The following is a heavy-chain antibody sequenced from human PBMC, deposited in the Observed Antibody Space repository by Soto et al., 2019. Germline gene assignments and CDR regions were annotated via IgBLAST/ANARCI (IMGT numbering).Heavy chain of an antibody. Sequence: LRVSCAASGFTCRSYSMNWVRQAPGKGLEWVSSISSSSSYIYYADSVKGRFTISRDNAKNSLYLQLNSLRAEDTAVYYCAREGSEYYYDSSGYQEYFDYWGQGTLVTVSS. CDR1: GFTCRSYS. J-gene: IGHJ4*02. V-gene: IGHV3-21*01. D-gene: IGHD3-22*01. CDR3: AREGSEYYYDSSGYQEYFDY. CDR2: ISSSSSYI.